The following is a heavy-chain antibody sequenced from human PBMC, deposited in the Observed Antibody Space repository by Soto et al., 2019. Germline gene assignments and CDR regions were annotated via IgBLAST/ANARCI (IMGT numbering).Heavy chain of an antibody. D-gene: IGHD4-17*01. Sequence: QVQLVQSGAEVKKPGASVKVSCKASGYTFASFYVHWVRQAPGQGLEWMGVINSAAGNTAYAQKYQGAVTMTSDTSTSTLYMEMSSLVSEDTAVYYCARLATVTPPYYFDYWGQGTQVTVSS. CDR1: GYTFASFY. CDR3: ARLATVTPPYYFDY. V-gene: IGHV1-46*01. CDR2: INSAAGNT. J-gene: IGHJ4*02.